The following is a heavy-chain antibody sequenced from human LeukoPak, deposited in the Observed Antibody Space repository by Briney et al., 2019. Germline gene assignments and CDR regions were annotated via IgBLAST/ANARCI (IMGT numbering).Heavy chain of an antibody. D-gene: IGHD2-21*02. CDR3: AGLVVGTATIDY. V-gene: IGHV4-4*08. CDR1: GGPISNDY. J-gene: IGHJ4*02. CDR2: ISNSGST. Sequence: SETLSLTCTVSGGPISNDYWSWIRQPPGKGLEWIGYISNSGSTHYNPSLKSRVTISVDTSKNQFSLKLNSVTAADTAVYHCAGLVVGTATIDYWGQGTLVTVSS.